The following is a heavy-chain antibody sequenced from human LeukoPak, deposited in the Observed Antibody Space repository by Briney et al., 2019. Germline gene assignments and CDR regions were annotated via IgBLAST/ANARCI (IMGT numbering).Heavy chain of an antibody. V-gene: IGHV1-8*02. D-gene: IGHD5-24*01. CDR1: GYTFTTYD. CDR2: MSPNSGDT. CDR3: ARDNSVRDEAWWFNP. Sequence: EASVKVSCKASGYTFTTYDINWVRQATGQGLEWMGWMSPNSGDTGYAQKFQGRVTLTRDMSTSTDYLELSSLRSEDTAVYYCARDNSVRDEAWWFNPWGQGTLVTVSS. J-gene: IGHJ5*02.